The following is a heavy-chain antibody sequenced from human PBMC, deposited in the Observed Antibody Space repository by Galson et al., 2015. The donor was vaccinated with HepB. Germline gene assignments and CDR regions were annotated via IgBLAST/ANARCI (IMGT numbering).Heavy chain of an antibody. V-gene: IGHV3-53*01. CDR1: GFTVSSHY. CDR3: ARGYTHTRFSGLGY. Sequence: SLRLSCAASGFTVSSHYMSWVRQAPGKGLEWVSIIYSASRTYYAESVKGRFTISRDTSKNTVYLQMNSLKAEDTAVYYCARGYTHTRFSGLGYWGPGTLVTVSS. J-gene: IGHJ4*02. D-gene: IGHD2-2*02. CDR2: IYSASRT.